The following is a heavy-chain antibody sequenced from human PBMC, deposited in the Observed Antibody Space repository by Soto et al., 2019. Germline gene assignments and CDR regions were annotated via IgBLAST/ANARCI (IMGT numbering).Heavy chain of an antibody. CDR3: ARSELGARRHCDGTSCSNTVTKNGMDV. V-gene: IGHV4-34*01. J-gene: IGHJ6*02. Sequence: PSETLSLTCAVDGGSASGYYWTWIRQPPGKGLEWIGEINHSGNTNYNPSIESRFTMSVDTSKNHFSLKVTSVSAADTAVYYCARSELGARRHCDGTSCSNTVTKNGMDVWGQGTTVTVSS. D-gene: IGHD2-2*01. CDR2: INHSGNT. CDR1: GGSASGYY.